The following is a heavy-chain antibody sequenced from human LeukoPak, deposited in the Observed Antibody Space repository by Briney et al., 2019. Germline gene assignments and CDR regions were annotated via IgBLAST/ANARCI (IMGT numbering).Heavy chain of an antibody. D-gene: IGHD3-22*01. V-gene: IGHV1-18*01. CDR2: ISAYNGNT. J-gene: IGHJ4*02. Sequence: RASVKVSCKASGYTFTNYGMSWVRQAPGQGLEWMGWISAYNGNTKYAQKLQGRVTMTTDTSTSTAYTELRSLRSDDTAVYYCARDKNCYYDSSGYYDYFDYWGQGTLVTVSS. CDR1: GYTFTNYG. CDR3: ARDKNCYYDSSGYYDYFDY.